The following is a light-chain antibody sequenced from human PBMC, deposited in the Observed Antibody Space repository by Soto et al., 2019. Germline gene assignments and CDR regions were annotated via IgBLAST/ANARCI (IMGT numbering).Light chain of an antibody. CDR1: SSDVGGYNY. CDR3: SSYTAITTTRV. CDR2: DVS. V-gene: IGLV2-14*03. J-gene: IGLJ2*01. Sequence: QSVLTQPASVSGSPGQSITISCTGTSSDVGGYNYVSWYQQHPGKAPQLMIYDVSSRPSGVSLRFSGSKSGNTASLTISGLQPEDEAYYFCSSYTAITTTRVFGGGTKLTVL.